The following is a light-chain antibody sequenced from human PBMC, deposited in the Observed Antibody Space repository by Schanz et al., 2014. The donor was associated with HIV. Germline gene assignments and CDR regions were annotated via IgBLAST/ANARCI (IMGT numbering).Light chain of an antibody. CDR2: GAL. CDR1: QSISTW. J-gene: IGKJ1*01. Sequence: DIQMTQSPSSLSASVGDKVIISCRASQSISTWVAWYQQKPGKAPKLLIYGALNLQSGVPSRFSGSGSGTEFTLTISSLQPDDFATYYCQQYNSYSWTFGQGTKVEIK. CDR3: QQYNSYSWT. V-gene: IGKV1-5*01.